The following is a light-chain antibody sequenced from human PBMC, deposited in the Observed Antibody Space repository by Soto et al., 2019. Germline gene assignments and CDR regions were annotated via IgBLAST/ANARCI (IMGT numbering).Light chain of an antibody. J-gene: IGLJ1*01. CDR1: SSDVVAYNY. CDR3: CSYTISAYV. CDR2: DVS. V-gene: IGLV2-11*01. Sequence: SVLTQRASVSGFTGQSMAISCTGTSSDVVAYNYVSWYQQYPGKAPKLMIHDVSKRPSGVPDRFSGSKSGNTASLTISGFQAEDEGDYYCCSYTISAYVFGTGTKVTVL.